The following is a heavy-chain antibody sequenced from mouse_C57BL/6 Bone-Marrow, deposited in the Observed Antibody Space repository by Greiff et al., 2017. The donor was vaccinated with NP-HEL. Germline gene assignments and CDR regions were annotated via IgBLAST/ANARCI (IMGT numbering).Heavy chain of an antibody. CDR1: GFTFSSYG. D-gene: IGHD1-1*01. Sequence: EVQRVESGGDLVKPGGSLKLSCAASGFTFSSYGMSWVRPTPDKRLEWVATLSSGGSYTYYPDSVKGRFTISRDNAKNTLYLEMSSLKSEDTAMYYCARRLANYYGSSSAWFAYWGQGTLVTVSA. J-gene: IGHJ3*01. CDR3: ARRLANYYGSSSAWFAY. V-gene: IGHV5-6*01. CDR2: LSSGGSYT.